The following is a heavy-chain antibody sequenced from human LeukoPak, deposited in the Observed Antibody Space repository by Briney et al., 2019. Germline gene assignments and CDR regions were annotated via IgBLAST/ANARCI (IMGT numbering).Heavy chain of an antibody. CDR2: IRYGGSNK. D-gene: IGHD6-13*01. V-gene: IGHV3-30*02. CDR1: GFTFSSYG. CDR3: ARVKIAAAGTRPHYYYYMDV. J-gene: IGHJ6*03. Sequence: SGGSLRLSCAASGFTFSSYGMHWVRQAPGKGLEWVAFIRYGGSNKYYADSVKGRFTISRDNSKNTLYLQMNSLRAEDTAVYYCARVKIAAAGTRPHYYYYMDVWGKGTTVTVSS.